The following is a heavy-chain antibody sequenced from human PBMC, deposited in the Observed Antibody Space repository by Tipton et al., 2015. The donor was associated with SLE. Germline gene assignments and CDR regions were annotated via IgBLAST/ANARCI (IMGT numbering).Heavy chain of an antibody. CDR1: GGSISFDY. Sequence: TLSLTCTVSGGSISFDYWVWIRQSAGRGLEWIGRIYSSGDRDYNPSLRSRVTMSIDASQNRVSLRLKSVSAADTAVYYCARGSDGEYVRYFDVWGPGTLVTVSS. D-gene: IGHD2/OR15-2a*01. CDR2: IYSSGDR. CDR3: ARGSDGEYVRYFDV. V-gene: IGHV4-4*07. J-gene: IGHJ2*01.